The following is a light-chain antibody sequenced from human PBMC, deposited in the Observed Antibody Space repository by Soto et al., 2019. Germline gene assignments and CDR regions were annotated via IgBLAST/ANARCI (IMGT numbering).Light chain of an antibody. J-gene: IGKJ2*01. CDR2: GAS. CDR3: QLYGNSSYT. V-gene: IGKV3-20*01. CDR1: QSVISYY. Sequence: EIVLSQSPGTLSLSPGERATLSCRASQSVISYYLAWYQQKPGQAPRLLIYGASRRATDIPDRFSGSGSGTDFTLTISRLEPEDFAVYCCQLYGNSSYTFGQGTKLEIK.